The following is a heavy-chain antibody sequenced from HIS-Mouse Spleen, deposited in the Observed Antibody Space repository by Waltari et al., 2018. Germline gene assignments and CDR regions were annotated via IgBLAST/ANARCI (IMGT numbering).Heavy chain of an antibody. CDR3: AKDRGSPLYFDY. V-gene: IGHV3-30*18. J-gene: IGHJ4*02. CDR1: GFTYRSHV. D-gene: IGHD1-26*01. Sequence: QVQLVESGGGVVQPGRSMRLSWPASGFTYRSHVIVWVRQAPGKGLEWVAVISYDGSNKYYADSVKGRFTISRDNSKNTLYLQMNSLRAEDTAVYYCAKDRGSPLYFDYWGQGTLVTVSS. CDR2: ISYDGSNK.